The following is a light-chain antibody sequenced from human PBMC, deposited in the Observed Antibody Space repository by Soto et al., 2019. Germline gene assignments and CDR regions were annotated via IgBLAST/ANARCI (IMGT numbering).Light chain of an antibody. CDR2: GNS. CDR1: RSSIGAYYD. Sequence: QSVLTQPPSVSGAPGQRVTISCTGSRSSIGAYYDVHWYQQLPGTAPKVLIHGNSNRPSGVPDRFSGSKSGTSASLAITGLQAEDEADYYCQFYDSSLSVVVFGGGTKLTVL. J-gene: IGLJ2*01. CDR3: QFYDSSLSVVV. V-gene: IGLV1-40*01.